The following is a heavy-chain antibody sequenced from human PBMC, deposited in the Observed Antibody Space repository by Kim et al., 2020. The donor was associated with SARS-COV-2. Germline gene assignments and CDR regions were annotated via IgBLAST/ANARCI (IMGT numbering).Heavy chain of an antibody. V-gene: IGHV3-21*01. CDR3: ASQYSSNWGNFDY. Sequence: GGSLRLSCAASGFTFSSYSMNWVRQAPGKGLEWVSSISSRSSYIYYADSVKGRFTISTDNAKNSLYLQMNSLRAEDTAVYYCASQYSSNWGNFDYWGQGT. D-gene: IGHD6-13*01. CDR1: GFTFSSYS. J-gene: IGHJ4*02. CDR2: ISSRSSYI.